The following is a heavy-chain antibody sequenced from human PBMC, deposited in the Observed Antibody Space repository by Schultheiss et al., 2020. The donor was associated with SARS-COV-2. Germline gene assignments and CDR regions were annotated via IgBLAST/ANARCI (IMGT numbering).Heavy chain of an antibody. CDR3: AKDRICGSTSCYDAFDI. CDR2: ISGSGGST. Sequence: GGSLRLSCAGSGFTFSSYWMSWVRQAPGKGLEWVSVISGSGGSTNYADSVKGRFTISRDNSKNTLYLQMNSLRAEDTAVYYCAKDRICGSTSCYDAFDIWGQGTMVTVSS. D-gene: IGHD2-2*01. V-gene: IGHV3-23*01. CDR1: GFTFSSYW. J-gene: IGHJ3*02.